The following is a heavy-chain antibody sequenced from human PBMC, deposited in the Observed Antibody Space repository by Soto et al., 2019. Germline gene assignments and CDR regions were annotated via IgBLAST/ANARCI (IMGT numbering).Heavy chain of an antibody. D-gene: IGHD5-12*01. CDR2: ISAYNGNT. CDR1: GYTFGSYG. Sequence: ASVKVSCKASGYTFGSYGISWVRQAPGQGLEWMGWISAYNGNTNDAQKLQGRVNMTTDTSTSTAYMELRSLRPDDTAVYYCARDRGRDGYEADAFDIWGQGTMVTVSS. J-gene: IGHJ3*02. V-gene: IGHV1-18*01. CDR3: ARDRGRDGYEADAFDI.